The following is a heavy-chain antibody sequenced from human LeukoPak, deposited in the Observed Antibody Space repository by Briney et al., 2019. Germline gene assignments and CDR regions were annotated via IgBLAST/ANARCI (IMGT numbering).Heavy chain of an antibody. CDR3: ALNPWGSSGYQFDY. D-gene: IGHD3-22*01. CDR1: GFTFSSYW. Sequence: GGSLRLSCAASGFTFSSYWMSWVRQAPGKGLEWVANIKQDGSEKYYVDSVKGRFTISRDNAKNSLYLQMNSLRAEDTAVYYCALNPWGSSGYQFDYWGQGTLVTVSS. CDR2: IKQDGSEK. J-gene: IGHJ4*02. V-gene: IGHV3-7*01.